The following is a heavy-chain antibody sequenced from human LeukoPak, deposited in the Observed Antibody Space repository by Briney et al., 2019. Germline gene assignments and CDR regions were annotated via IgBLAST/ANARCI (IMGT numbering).Heavy chain of an antibody. D-gene: IGHD2-2*01. V-gene: IGHV1-69*04. J-gene: IGHJ5*02. CDR2: IIPILGIA. CDR3: ARVLSPQLPRLIKQVGWFDP. CDR1: GGTFSSYA. Sequence: ASVKVSCKASGGTFSSYAISWVRQAPGQGLEWMGRIIPILGIANYAQKFQGRVTITADKSTSTAYMELRSLRSDDTAVYYCARVLSPQLPRLIKQVGWFDPWGQGTLVTVSS.